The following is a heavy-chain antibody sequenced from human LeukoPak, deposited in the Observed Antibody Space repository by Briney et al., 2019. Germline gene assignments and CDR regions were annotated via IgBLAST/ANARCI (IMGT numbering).Heavy chain of an antibody. J-gene: IGHJ3*02. D-gene: IGHD6-13*01. CDR1: GGSISSSSYY. Sequence: SETLSLTCTVSGGSISSSSYYWGWIRQPPGKGLEWIGSIYYSGSTYYNPSLKSRVTISVDTSKNQFSLKLSSVTAADTAVYYCARDPYSSSWPPGNAFDIWGQGTMVTVTS. CDR2: IYYSGST. CDR3: ARDPYSSSWPPGNAFDI. V-gene: IGHV4-39*07.